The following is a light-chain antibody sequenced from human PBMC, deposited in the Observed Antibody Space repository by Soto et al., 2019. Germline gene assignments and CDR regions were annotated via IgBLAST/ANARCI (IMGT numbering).Light chain of an antibody. CDR1: QGVFSW. CDR3: PHATSFPIP. Sequence: MSQSAAAVSCSIGDRVTISCRASQGVFSWLAWYQQKPGKAPKRLIYAASTLHSGVPSRFSGSGSGTDFTLTISGLQPEDFAPYYCPHATSFPIPSGQVTRPAIK. CDR2: AAS. V-gene: IGKV1-12*01. J-gene: IGKJ5*01.